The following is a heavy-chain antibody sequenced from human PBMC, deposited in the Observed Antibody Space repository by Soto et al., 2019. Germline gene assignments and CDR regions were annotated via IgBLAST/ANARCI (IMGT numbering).Heavy chain of an antibody. V-gene: IGHV1-18*01. J-gene: IGHJ4*02. D-gene: IGHD1-1*01. Sequence: QVHLVQSGAEVKKPGASVKVSCKGSGYGFTTYGITWVRQAPGQGLEWMAWISAHNGNTNYAQKLQGRVTGTGDTATSTAYRELRSLRSDDTAVYYCARGRYGDYWGQGALVTVSS. CDR2: ISAHNGNT. CDR1: GYGFTTYG. CDR3: ARGRYGDY.